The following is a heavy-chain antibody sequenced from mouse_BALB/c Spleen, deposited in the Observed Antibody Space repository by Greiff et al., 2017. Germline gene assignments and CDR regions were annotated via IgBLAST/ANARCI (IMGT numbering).Heavy chain of an antibody. CDR2: IDPANGNT. CDR3: ARSQGFAY. CDR1: GFNIKDTY. V-gene: IGHV14-3*02. D-gene: IGHD3-1*01. J-gene: IGHJ3*01. Sequence: EVKLMESGAELVKPGASVKLSCTASGFNIKDTYMHWVKQRPEQGLEWIGRIDPANGNTKYDPKFQGKATITADTSSNTAYLQLSSLTSEDTAVYYCARSQGFAYWGQGTLVTVSA.